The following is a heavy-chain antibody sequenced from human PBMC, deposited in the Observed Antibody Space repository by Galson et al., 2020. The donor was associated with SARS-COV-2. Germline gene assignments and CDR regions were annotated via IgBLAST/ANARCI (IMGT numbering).Heavy chain of an antibody. J-gene: IGHJ4*02. V-gene: IGHV4-38-2*02. CDR3: ARAYSGPITY. Sequence: SETLSLTCSVSGDSVSNGYYWGWLRQPPGRGLEWIGSVHHDGKTYYNTSLESRVIISMDTPNNQFSLRMHSMTAADTAVYFCARAYSGPITYWGQGSLVTVSS. CDR2: VHHDGKT. D-gene: IGHD1-26*01. CDR1: GDSVSNGYY.